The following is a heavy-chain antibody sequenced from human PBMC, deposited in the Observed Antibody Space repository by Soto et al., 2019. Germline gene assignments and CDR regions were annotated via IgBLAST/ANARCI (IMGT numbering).Heavy chain of an antibody. J-gene: IGHJ5*02. D-gene: IGHD6-6*01. Sequence: SETLSLTCTVSGGSISSSSYYWGWIRQPPGKGLEWIGSIYYSGSTYYNPSLKSRVTISVDTSKNQFSLKLSSVTAADTAVYYCARDLAAPSGPNWFDPWGQGTLVTVS. CDR2: IYYSGST. V-gene: IGHV4-39*02. CDR3: ARDLAAPSGPNWFDP. CDR1: GGSISSSSYY.